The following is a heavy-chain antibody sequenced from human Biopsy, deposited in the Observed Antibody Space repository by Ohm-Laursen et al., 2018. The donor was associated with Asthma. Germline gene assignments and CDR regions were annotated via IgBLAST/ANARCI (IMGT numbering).Heavy chain of an antibody. CDR3: AKGEWELLEANFDY. CDR1: GFTFDDYA. J-gene: IGHJ4*02. Sequence: SLRLSCAASGFTFDDYAMHWVRQAPGKGLEWVLGISWNSGSIGYADSVKGRFTISRDNAKNSLYLQMNSLRAEDTALYYCAKGEWELLEANFDYWGQGTLVTVSP. V-gene: IGHV3-9*01. CDR2: ISWNSGSI. D-gene: IGHD1-26*01.